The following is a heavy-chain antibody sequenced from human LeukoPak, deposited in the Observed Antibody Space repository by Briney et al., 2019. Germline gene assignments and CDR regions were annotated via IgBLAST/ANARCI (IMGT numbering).Heavy chain of an antibody. J-gene: IGHJ4*02. D-gene: IGHD3-22*01. Sequence: PGGSLRLSCAASGFTFSTYSMNWVRQAPGKGLEWVSYISRSSSTIYCADSVKGRFTISRDNAKNSLYLQMNSLRDEDTAVYYCASTFSYYYDSTAYQLDYWGQGTLVTVSS. CDR3: ASTFSYYYDSTAYQLDY. CDR2: ISRSSSTI. CDR1: GFTFSTYS. V-gene: IGHV3-48*02.